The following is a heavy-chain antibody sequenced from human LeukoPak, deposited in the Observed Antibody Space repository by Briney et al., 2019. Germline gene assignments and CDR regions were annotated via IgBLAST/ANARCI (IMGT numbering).Heavy chain of an antibody. V-gene: IGHV4-34*01. J-gene: IGHJ4*02. CDR1: GGSFSGYY. CDR2: INHSGST. CDR3: ARDIATTGLA. D-gene: IGHD4-17*01. Sequence: SETLSLTCAVYGGSFSGYYWSWIRQPPGKGLEWIGEINHSGSTNYNPSLKSRVTISVDTSKNQFSLKLSSVTAADTAVYYCARDIATTGLAWGQGTLVTVSS.